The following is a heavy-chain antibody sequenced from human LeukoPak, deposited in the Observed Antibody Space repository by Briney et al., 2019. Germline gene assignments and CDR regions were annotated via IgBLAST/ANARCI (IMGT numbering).Heavy chain of an antibody. CDR2: IYPSDSET. J-gene: IGHJ4*02. Sequence: GESLKISCKGSGYSFTSYWIAWVRQMPGKGLEWMGIIYPSDSETTYSPSFRGQVTISADKSISTAYLQWSSLTASDTAMYYCARSVGATPFDYWGQGTPVTVSS. CDR1: GYSFTSYW. D-gene: IGHD1-26*01. V-gene: IGHV5-51*01. CDR3: ARSVGATPFDY.